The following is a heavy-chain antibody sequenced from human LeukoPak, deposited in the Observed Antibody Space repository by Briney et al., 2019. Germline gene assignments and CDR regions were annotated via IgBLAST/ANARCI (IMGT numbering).Heavy chain of an antibody. J-gene: IGHJ4*02. D-gene: IGHD3-9*01. CDR3: AKSPDPYFDWQWWYFDY. CDR2: ISSGGRSK. Sequence: GGSLRLSCPTSGFTASTHDLKWLRLHWVRQAPGKGLEWVAVISSGGRSKYYADSVTGRFTISRDNSKNTVYLQMNSLRPEDTAVYYCAKSPDPYFDWQWWYFDYWGQGTLVTVSS. CDR1: GFTASTHDLKWLR. V-gene: IGHV3-30*18.